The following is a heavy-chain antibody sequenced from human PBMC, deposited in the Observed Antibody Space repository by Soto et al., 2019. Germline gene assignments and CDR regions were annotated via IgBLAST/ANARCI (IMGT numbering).Heavy chain of an antibody. Sequence: GGSLRLSCAASGFTFSSYSMNWVRQAPGKGLEWVSSISSSSSYIYYADSVKGRFTISRDNAKNSLYLQMNSLRAEDTAVYYCARPLGKLGELSLYPFAYWGQGTLDTGSS. D-gene: IGHD3-16*02. V-gene: IGHV3-21*01. CDR1: GFTFSSYS. J-gene: IGHJ4*02. CDR2: ISSSSSYI. CDR3: ARPLGKLGELSLYPFAY.